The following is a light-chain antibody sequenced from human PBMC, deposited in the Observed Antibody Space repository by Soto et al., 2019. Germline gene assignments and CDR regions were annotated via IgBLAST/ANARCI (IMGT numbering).Light chain of an antibody. V-gene: IGKV3-15*01. J-gene: IGKJ5*01. CDR1: QSVSDR. CDR3: QQYEKWPPSIT. CDR2: AAS. Sequence: EIVMPQSPDTLSVSPGERATLSCRARQSVSDRVVWYQQKSGQAPSLLIYAASTRATGISARFSGGGSGTEFTLTISSLQSEDFALYFCQQYEKWPPSITLGQGTRLEIK.